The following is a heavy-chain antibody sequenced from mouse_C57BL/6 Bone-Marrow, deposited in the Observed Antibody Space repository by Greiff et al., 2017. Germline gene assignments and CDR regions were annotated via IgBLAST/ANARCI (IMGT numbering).Heavy chain of an antibody. V-gene: IGHV14-4*01. CDR2: IDPENGDT. CDR3: TTPDGSSPYWYFDV. J-gene: IGHJ1*03. CDR1: GFNIKDDY. Sequence: VQLQQSGAELVRPGASVKLSCTASGFNIKDDYMHWVKQRPEQGLEWIGWIDPENGDTEYASKFQGKATITADTSSNTAYLQRSSLTSEDTAVYYCTTPDGSSPYWYFDVWGTGTTVTVSS. D-gene: IGHD1-1*01.